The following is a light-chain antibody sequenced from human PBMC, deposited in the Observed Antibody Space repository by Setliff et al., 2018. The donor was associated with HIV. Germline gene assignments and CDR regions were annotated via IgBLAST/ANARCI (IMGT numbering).Light chain of an antibody. V-gene: IGKV3-15*01. Sequence: EILMTQSPAALSVFPGERVTLSCTASESISRNLAWYQQRPGQAPRLLIYGASARATGVSAKISGSGSGAEFTLTIATLQSEDSAVYYCLQYNSWPRTFGQGTKVDIK. CDR1: ESISRN. CDR3: LQYNSWPRT. J-gene: IGKJ1*01. CDR2: GAS.